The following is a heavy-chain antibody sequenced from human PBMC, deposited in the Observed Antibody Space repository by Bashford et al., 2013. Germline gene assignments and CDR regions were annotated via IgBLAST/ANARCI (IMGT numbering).Heavy chain of an antibody. CDR2: MSYDETNK. D-gene: IGHD6-19*01. CDR3: ARDRISSGWVYYGMDV. CDR1: GFAFSTYS. J-gene: IGHJ6*02. V-gene: IGHV3-30*16. Sequence: GSLRLSCAASGFAFSTYSMHWVRQAPGKGLEWVAVMSYDETNKHYGDSVKGRFTISRDTSKNTLYLQMNSLRVEDAAVYYCARDRISSGWVYYGMDVWGQGTTVTVSS.